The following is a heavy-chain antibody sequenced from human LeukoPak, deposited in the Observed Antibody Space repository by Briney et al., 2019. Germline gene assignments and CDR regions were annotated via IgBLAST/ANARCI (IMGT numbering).Heavy chain of an antibody. CDR3: AKVGPYTDYYYYGMDV. D-gene: IGHD2-15*01. Sequence: GRSLRLSCAASGFTFSSYGMHWVRQAPGKGLEWVAVISYDGSNKYYADSMNGRFTISRDNSTNTLYLQMNSLRAEDTAVYYCAKVGPYTDYYYYGMDVWGQGTTVTVSS. V-gene: IGHV3-30*18. CDR1: GFTFSSYG. CDR2: ISYDGSNK. J-gene: IGHJ6*02.